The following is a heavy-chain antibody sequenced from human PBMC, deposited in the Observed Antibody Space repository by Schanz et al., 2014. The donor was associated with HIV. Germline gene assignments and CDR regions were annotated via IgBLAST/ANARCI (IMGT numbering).Heavy chain of an antibody. Sequence: QVQLVESGGGVVQPGRSLRLSCAASGFTFSSYGMHWVRQAPGKGLEWVAVIWYDGSEKYYVDSVKGRFTISRDNSKDTLYLQMNSLRAEDTAVYFCARDLYCGGDCYAPYWYFELWGRGTLVTVSS. CDR1: GFTFSSYG. CDR2: IWYDGSEK. J-gene: IGHJ2*01. V-gene: IGHV3-33*01. D-gene: IGHD2-21*02. CDR3: ARDLYCGGDCYAPYWYFEL.